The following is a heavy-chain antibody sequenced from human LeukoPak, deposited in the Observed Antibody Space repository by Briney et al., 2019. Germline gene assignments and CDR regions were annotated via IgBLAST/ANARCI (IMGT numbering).Heavy chain of an antibody. CDR3: ARRGGDGYNLGYFDY. CDR2: INPNSGGT. Sequence: ASVTVSCKASGYTFTGYYMHWVRQTPGQGLEWMGRINPNSGGTNYAQKFQGRVTVTRDTSISTAYMELSRLRSDDTAVYYCARRGGDGYNLGYFDYWGQGTLVTVSS. V-gene: IGHV1-2*06. D-gene: IGHD5-24*01. J-gene: IGHJ4*02. CDR1: GYTFTGYY.